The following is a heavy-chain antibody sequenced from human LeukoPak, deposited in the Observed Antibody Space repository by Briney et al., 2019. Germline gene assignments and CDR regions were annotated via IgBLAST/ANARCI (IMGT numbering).Heavy chain of an antibody. CDR3: TTGTFCSGGSCYPPFVY. CDR1: GFTFGNAW. D-gene: IGHD2-15*01. CDR2: IKSKTDGGTT. V-gene: IGHV3-15*01. J-gene: IGHJ4*02. Sequence: GGSLRLSCAASGFTFGNAWMSWVRQAPGKGLEWVGRIKSKTDGGTTDYAAPVKGRFTISRDDSKGTLDLQLNSPKTEDTAVYFCTTGTFCSGGSCYPPFVYWGQGTLVTVSS.